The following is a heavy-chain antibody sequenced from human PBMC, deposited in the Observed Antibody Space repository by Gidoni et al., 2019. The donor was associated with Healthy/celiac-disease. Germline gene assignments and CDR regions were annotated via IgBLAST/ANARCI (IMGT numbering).Heavy chain of an antibody. J-gene: IGHJ5*02. CDR1: GGSFSGYY. Sequence: QVQLQQWGAGLLKPSETLSLTCAVYGGSFSGYYWSWIRQPPGKGLELIGEINHSGSTNYNPSLKSRVTISVDTSKNQFSLQLSSVTAADTAVYYCRGGIAAAGSWGQGTLVTVSS. CDR2: INHSGST. V-gene: IGHV4-34*01. CDR3: RGGIAAAGS. D-gene: IGHD6-13*01.